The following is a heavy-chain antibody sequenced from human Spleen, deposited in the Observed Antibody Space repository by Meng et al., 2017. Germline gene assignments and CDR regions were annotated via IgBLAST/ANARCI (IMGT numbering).Heavy chain of an antibody. Sequence: QVQLQKWGAGLLKPSETLSLTCVVSGGSFSDYYWSLTRQPPGKGLEWIGEINHRGNTNYNSFLESRVTISVDTSQNSLSLKLSSVTAADSAVYYCARGPTTVAHDFDYWGQGTLVTVSS. CDR1: GGSFSDYY. J-gene: IGHJ4*02. CDR3: ARGPTTVAHDFDY. V-gene: IGHV4-34*01. CDR2: INHRGNT. D-gene: IGHD4-11*01.